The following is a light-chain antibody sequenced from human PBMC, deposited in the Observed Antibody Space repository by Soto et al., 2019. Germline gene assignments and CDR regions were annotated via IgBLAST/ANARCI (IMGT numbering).Light chain of an antibody. J-gene: IGKJ2*01. CDR1: QGISSY. CDR2: AAS. V-gene: IGKV1-8*01. CDR3: QHYYSYPRA. Sequence: AIRMTQSPSSFSASTGDRVTITCRASQGISSYLAWYQQKPGKAPKLLIYAASTLQGGIPSRFSGSGSCTDFTLTISCLQSEDFASYYCQHYYSYPRAFGQGTKLEIK.